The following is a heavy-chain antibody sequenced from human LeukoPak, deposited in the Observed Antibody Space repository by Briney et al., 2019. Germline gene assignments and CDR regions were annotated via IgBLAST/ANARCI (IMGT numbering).Heavy chain of an antibody. CDR3: AKDGEDYYDSSGYPPGPFDY. CDR2: ISGSGGST. J-gene: IGHJ4*02. V-gene: IGHV3-23*01. Sequence: GGSLRLSCAASGFTFSSYAMSWVRQAPGKGLEWVSAISGSGGSTYYADSVKGRFTISRDNSKNTLYLQMNSLRAEDTAVYYCAKDGEDYYDSSGYPPGPFDYWGQGTLVTVSS. CDR1: GFTFSSYA. D-gene: IGHD3-22*01.